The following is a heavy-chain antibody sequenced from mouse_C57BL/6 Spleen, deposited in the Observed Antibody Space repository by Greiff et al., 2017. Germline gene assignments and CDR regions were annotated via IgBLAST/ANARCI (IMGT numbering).Heavy chain of an antibody. J-gene: IGHJ2*01. Sequence: EVKVVESGGGLVKPGGSLKLSCAASGFTFSDYGMHWVRQAPEKGLEWVAYISSGGSTIYYAATVKGRFPITRYNAKTTLFLQMTSLGSEDTAMYYCARRTPFDYWGQCTTLTVSS. CDR1: GFTFSDYG. V-gene: IGHV5-17*01. CDR2: ISSGGSTI. CDR3: ARRTPFDY.